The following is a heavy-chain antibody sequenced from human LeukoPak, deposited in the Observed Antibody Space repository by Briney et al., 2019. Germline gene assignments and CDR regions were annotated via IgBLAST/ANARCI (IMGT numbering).Heavy chain of an antibody. J-gene: IGHJ4*02. CDR3: ARDSIVVVTATGIDY. Sequence: ASVKVSCRASGFTLISYGINGVRQAPGQGLEWMGWITTYNGNTKYAQKFQGRVTMTTDTSTNTAYMELRGLTSDDTAVYHCARDSIVVVTATGIDYWGQGTLVTVSP. CDR2: ITTYNGNT. D-gene: IGHD2-21*02. CDR1: GFTLISYG. V-gene: IGHV1-18*01.